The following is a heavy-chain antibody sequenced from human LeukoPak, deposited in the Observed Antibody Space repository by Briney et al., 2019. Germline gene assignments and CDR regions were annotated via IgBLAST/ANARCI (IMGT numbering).Heavy chain of an antibody. CDR2: ISGSGGST. Sequence: PGGSLRLSCAASRFTFSSYAMSWVRQAPGKGREWVSAISGSGGSTYYADSVKGRFTISRDNSKNTLYLQMNNLRAEDRAVYYCAKDNVGYSSDFDYWGQGTLVTVSP. D-gene: IGHD6-13*01. CDR1: RFTFSSYA. V-gene: IGHV3-23*01. J-gene: IGHJ4*02. CDR3: AKDNVGYSSDFDY.